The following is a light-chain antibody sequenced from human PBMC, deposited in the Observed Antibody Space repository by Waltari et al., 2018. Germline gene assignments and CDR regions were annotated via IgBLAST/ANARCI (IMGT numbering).Light chain of an antibody. CDR3: QQYYSIPLT. V-gene: IGKV1-NL1*01. Sequence: DIQMTQSPSSLSASTGDRVTITCRASQGISNSLAWYQQKPGNAPTLLLSDSSRLETGVPSRFTGSRSGTDYTLTISSLQPEDVASYYCQQYYSIPLTFGGGTKVEIK. CDR1: QGISNS. CDR2: DSS. J-gene: IGKJ4*02.